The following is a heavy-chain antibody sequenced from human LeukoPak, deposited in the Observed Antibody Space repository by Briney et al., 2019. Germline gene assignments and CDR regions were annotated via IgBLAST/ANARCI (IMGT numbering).Heavy chain of an antibody. J-gene: IGHJ5*02. V-gene: IGHV4-31*03. Sequence: SETLSLTCTVSGGSISSGGYYWSCIRQAPGKGLEWIGYIYYSGSTYYNPSLNSRVTISVDTSKNQFSLKLSSVTAADTAVYYCARDGWGSYYKWRDNWFDPWGQGTLVTVSS. D-gene: IGHD3-10*01. CDR2: IYYSGST. CDR3: ARDGWGSYYKWRDNWFDP. CDR1: GGSISSGGYY.